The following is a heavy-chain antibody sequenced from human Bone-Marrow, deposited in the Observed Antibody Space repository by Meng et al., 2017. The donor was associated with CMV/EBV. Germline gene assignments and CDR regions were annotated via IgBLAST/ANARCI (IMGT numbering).Heavy chain of an antibody. J-gene: IGHJ4*02. CDR3: ARSTYYDFWSGYYSHFDY. V-gene: IGHV4-30-4*01. D-gene: IGHD3-3*01. CDR2: IYYSGST. Sequence: ISIGDYYWSWIRQPPGQVLEWIGYIYYSGSTYYNLSLKSRVTISIDTSKNQFSLKLSSVTAADTAVYYCARSTYYDFWSGYYSHFDYWGQGTLVTVSS. CDR1: ISIGDYY.